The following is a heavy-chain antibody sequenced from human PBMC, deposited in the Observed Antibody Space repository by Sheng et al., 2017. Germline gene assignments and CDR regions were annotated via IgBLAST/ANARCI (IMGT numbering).Heavy chain of an antibody. J-gene: IGHJ6*03. CDR1: GGTFSSYA. CDR3: ASKLGYCSGGSCYSGPRPIYYYYYYMDV. D-gene: IGHD2-15*01. Sequence: QVQLVQSGAEVKKPGSSVKVSCKASGGTFSSYAISWVRQAPGQGLEWMGGIIPIFGTANYAQKFQGRVTITTDESTSTAYMELSSLRSEDTAVYYCASKLGYCSGGSCYSGPRPIYYYYYYMDVWGKGTTVTVSS. CDR2: IIPIFGTA. V-gene: IGHV1-69*05.